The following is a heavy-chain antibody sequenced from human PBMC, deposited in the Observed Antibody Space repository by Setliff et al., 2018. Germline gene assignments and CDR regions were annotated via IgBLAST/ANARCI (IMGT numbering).Heavy chain of an antibody. D-gene: IGHD3-22*01. J-gene: IGHJ2*01. CDR3: ARRRRFDSGGPRSPWYFDL. Sequence: PGESLTISCKASGYNFLDYWIGWVRQMPGKGLEWMGIIYPDDSDTRYSPSVQGPFTISADKSISTAYLQWSSLKASDTAFYYCARRRRFDSGGPRSPWYFDLWGRGTLGPSPQ. V-gene: IGHV5-51*01. CDR1: GYNFLDYW. CDR2: IYPDDSDT.